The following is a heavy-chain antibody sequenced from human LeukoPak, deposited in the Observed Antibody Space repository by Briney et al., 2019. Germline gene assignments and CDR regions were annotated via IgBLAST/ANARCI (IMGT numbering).Heavy chain of an antibody. D-gene: IGHD6-13*01. CDR3: ARGDRYSSSWYGDHYYMDV. V-gene: IGHV1-2*02. CDR1: GYTFTGYY. J-gene: IGHJ6*03. Sequence: ASVKVSCKASGYTFTGYYMHWVRQAPGQGLEWMGWINPNSGGTNYAQKFQGRVTMTRDTSISTAYMELSSLRSEDTAVYYCARGDRYSSSWYGDHYYMDVWGKGTTVTVSS. CDR2: INPNSGGT.